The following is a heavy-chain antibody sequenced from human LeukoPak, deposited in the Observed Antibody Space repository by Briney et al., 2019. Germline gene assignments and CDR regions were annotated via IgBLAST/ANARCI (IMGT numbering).Heavy chain of an antibody. CDR1: GGTFSSYA. J-gene: IGHJ4*02. CDR3: ARNGKGSCYTLDY. Sequence: SVKVSCKASGGTFSSYAISWVQQAPGPGLEWMGGIIPIFGTANYAQKFQGRVTITTDESTSTAYMELSSLRSEDTAVYYCARNGKGSCYTLDYWGQGTLVTVSS. D-gene: IGHD3-10*01. V-gene: IGHV1-69*05. CDR2: IIPIFGTA.